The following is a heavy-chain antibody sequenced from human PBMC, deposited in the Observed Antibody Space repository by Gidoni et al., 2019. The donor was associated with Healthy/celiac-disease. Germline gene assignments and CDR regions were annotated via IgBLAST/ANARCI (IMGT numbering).Heavy chain of an antibody. D-gene: IGHD3-22*01. V-gene: IGHV3-48*02. CDR3: ARAIATYYYDSSGYRWFDP. Sequence: EVQLVESGGGLVQPGGSLRLSCAASGFTFSSYSMNWVRQAPGKGLEWVSYISSSSSTIYYADSVKGRFTISRDNAKNSLYLQMNSLRDEDTAVYYCARAIATYYYDSSGYRWFDPWGQGTLVTVSS. CDR1: GFTFSSYS. CDR2: ISSSSSTI. J-gene: IGHJ5*02.